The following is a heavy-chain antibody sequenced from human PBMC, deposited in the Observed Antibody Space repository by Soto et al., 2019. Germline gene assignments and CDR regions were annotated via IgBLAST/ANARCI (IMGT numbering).Heavy chain of an antibody. V-gene: IGHV1-18*01. J-gene: IGHJ4*02. Sequence: QVRLVQSGAEVKKPGASVKVSCKASGYTFTSYAISWVRQAPGQGLEWMGWISAYNGNTNYAQKLQGRVTMTTDTTTITAYMELRRLRSDDTAVYYWARDAPPEDYWGQGTLVTVSS. CDR2: ISAYNGNT. CDR1: GYTFTSYA. CDR3: ARDAPPEDY.